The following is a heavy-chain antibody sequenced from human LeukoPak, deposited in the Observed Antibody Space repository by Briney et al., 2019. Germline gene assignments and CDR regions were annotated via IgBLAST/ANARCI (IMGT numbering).Heavy chain of an antibody. D-gene: IGHD3-10*01. CDR3: AREHMVRGVINR. CDR2: IYSSGST. J-gene: IGHJ4*02. V-gene: IGHV4-4*07. Sequence: SETLSLTCTVSGGSISNYYWSWIRQPAGKRLEWLGRIYSSGSTNYNPSLESRVTVSVVTSKNQFSLKLSSVTAADTAVYYCAREHMVRGVINRWGQGALVTVSS. CDR1: GGSISNYY.